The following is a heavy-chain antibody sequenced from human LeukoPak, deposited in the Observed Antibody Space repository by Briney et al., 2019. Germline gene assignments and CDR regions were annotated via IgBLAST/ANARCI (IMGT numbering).Heavy chain of an antibody. Sequence: GGSLRLSCAASGFTFSSYAMSWVRQAPGKGLEWVSGISWNSGSIGCADSVKGRFTISRDNAKNSLYLQMNSLRAEDTALYYCARDYYYDSSGKFDYWGQGTLVTVSS. CDR2: ISWNSGSI. V-gene: IGHV3-9*01. D-gene: IGHD3-22*01. CDR1: GFTFSSYA. CDR3: ARDYYYDSSGKFDY. J-gene: IGHJ4*02.